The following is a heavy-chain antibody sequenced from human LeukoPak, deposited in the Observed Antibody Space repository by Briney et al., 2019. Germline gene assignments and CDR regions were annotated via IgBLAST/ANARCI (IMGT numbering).Heavy chain of an antibody. V-gene: IGHV1-69*05. D-gene: IGHD4-17*01. CDR3: AQTVTTYDYYRDV. CDR2: SIPIFCTA. Sequence: GASVKVSFRASGGTFSSYASSWVRQALGQRVEWVGGSIPIFCTANYAQKFQGRVTITTDESTSTDNMELSSLRSEDTAVYYCAQTVTTYDYYRDVGGKGTTVSVPS. CDR1: GGTFSSYA. J-gene: IGHJ6*03.